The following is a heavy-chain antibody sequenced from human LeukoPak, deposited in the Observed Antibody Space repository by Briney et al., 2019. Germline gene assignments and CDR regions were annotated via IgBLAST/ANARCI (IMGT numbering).Heavy chain of an antibody. CDR1: GFTFCSYD. CDR3: AKDLGPYSSSSFDY. J-gene: IGHJ4*02. D-gene: IGHD6-6*01. V-gene: IGHV3-30*02. Sequence: PGGSLSLSGAAYGFTFCSYDRHWDPPAPGKGLMGVAYIRYDGGNNSQVDSVKGRFTIHRDNSKNTLYLQMTSLRAEDTAVYYCAKDLGPYSSSSFDYGGQGTLVTVSS. CDR2: IRYDGGNN.